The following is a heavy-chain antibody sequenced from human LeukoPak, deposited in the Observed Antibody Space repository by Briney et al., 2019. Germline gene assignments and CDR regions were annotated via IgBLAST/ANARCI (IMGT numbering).Heavy chain of an antibody. V-gene: IGHV4-34*01. CDR3: ARGELGYCSSTSCSQYYYYGMDV. CDR1: GGSFSGYY. D-gene: IGHD2-2*01. Sequence: SETLPLTCAVYGGSFSGYYWSWIRQPPGKGLEWIGEINHSGSTNYDPSLKSRVTISVDTSKNQFSLKLSSVTAADTAVYYCARGELGYCSSTSCSQYYYYGMDVWGKGTTVTVSS. J-gene: IGHJ6*04. CDR2: INHSGST.